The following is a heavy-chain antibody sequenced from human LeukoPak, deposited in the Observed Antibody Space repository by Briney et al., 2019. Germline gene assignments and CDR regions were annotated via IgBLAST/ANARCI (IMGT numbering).Heavy chain of an antibody. CDR1: GGSISSNNYY. Sequence: SETLSLTCTVSGGSISSNNYYWGWIRQPPGKGLEWIGSIYYSGTTYYNPSLKSRVTISVDTSRNQFSLQLSSVTAADTAVYYCARHVSLSNGLDYWGQGTLVTVSS. V-gene: IGHV4-39*01. J-gene: IGHJ4*02. CDR2: IYYSGTT. CDR3: ARHVSLSNGLDY. D-gene: IGHD4-11*01.